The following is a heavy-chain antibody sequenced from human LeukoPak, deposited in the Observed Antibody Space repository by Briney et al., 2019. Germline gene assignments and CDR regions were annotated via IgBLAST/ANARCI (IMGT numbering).Heavy chain of an antibody. CDR1: GFTFSSYS. CDR3: ARAPHSGYDY. V-gene: IGHV3-21*01. D-gene: IGHD5-12*01. J-gene: IGHJ4*02. Sequence: GGSLRLSCAASGFTFSSYSMNWVRQAPGKGLEWVSSISSRSSYIYYADSVKGRFTISRDNAKNSLYLQMNSLRAEDTAVYYCARAPHSGYDYWGQGTLATVSS. CDR2: ISSRSSYI.